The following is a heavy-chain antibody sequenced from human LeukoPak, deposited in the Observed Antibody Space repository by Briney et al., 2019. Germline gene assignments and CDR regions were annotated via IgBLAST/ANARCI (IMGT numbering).Heavy chain of an antibody. V-gene: IGHV4-59*01. D-gene: IGHD6-13*01. CDR1: GGSISSYY. J-gene: IGHJ5*02. CDR2: TYYSGST. CDR3: ARESSSSWYGNWFDP. Sequence: SETLSLTCTVSGGSISSYYWSWIRQPPGKGLEWIGYTYYSGSTNYNPSLKSRVTISVDTSKNQFSLKLSSVTAADTAAYYCARESSSSWYGNWFDPWGQGTLVTVSS.